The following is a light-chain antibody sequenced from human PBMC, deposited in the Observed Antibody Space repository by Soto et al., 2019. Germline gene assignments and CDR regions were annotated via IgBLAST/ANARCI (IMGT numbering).Light chain of an antibody. CDR2: EVS. Sequence: QSALTQSPSASGSPGQSVTISCTGTSSDVGGYNYVSWYQQHPGKAPNLVIYEVSTRPPGVPDRFSGSKSGNTASLTVSGLQAEDEADYYCSSYAGSNNFVFGTGTKVTVL. J-gene: IGLJ1*01. CDR3: SSYAGSNNFV. CDR1: SSDVGGYNY. V-gene: IGLV2-8*01.